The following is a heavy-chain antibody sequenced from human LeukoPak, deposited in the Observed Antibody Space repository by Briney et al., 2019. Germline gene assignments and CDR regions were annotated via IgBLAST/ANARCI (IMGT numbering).Heavy chain of an antibody. CDR1: GYTFTSYG. V-gene: IGHV1-18*01. CDR3: ARDLPGTCWFDP. CDR2: ISAYNGNT. J-gene: IGHJ5*02. Sequence: ASVKVSCTASGYTFTSYGISWVRQAPGQGLEWMGWISAYNGNTNYAQKLQGRVTMTTDTSTSTAYMELRSLRSDDTAMYYCARDLPGTCWFDPWGQGTLVTVSS. D-gene: IGHD3-10*01.